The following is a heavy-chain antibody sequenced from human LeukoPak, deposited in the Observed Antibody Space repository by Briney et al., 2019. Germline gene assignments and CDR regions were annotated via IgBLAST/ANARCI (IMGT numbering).Heavy chain of an antibody. CDR1: GFTVSNNY. J-gene: IGHJ4*02. D-gene: IGHD2-2*01. V-gene: IGHV3-53*01. Sequence: GGSLRLSCAASGFTVSNNYMSWVRQAPGKGLEWVSVIYSGGSTYYADSVRGRFTISRDNAKDSLYLQMNSLRVEDTAVYYCARDSAVPAAQLDHWGQGTLVTVSS. CDR2: IYSGGST. CDR3: ARDSAVPAAQLDH.